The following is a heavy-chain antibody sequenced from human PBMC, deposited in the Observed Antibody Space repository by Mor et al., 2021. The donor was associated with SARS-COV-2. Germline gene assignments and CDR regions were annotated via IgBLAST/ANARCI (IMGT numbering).Heavy chain of an antibody. D-gene: IGHD6-13*01. J-gene: IGHJ4*02. CDR2: SSGSTI. CDR3: ARVSTYSSSWYLFDY. Sequence: SSGSTIYYADSVKGRFTISRDNAKNSLYLQMNSLRAEDTAVYYCARVSTYSSSWYLFDYWGQGTLVTVSS. V-gene: IGHV3-11*01.